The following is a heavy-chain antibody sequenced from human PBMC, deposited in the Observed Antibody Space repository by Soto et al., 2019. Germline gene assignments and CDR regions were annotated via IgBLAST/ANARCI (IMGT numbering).Heavy chain of an antibody. Sequence: SETLSLTCTVSGGSISSGDYYWSWIRQPPGKGLEWIGSIYYSGSTYYNPSLKSRVTISVDTSKNQFSLKLSSMTAADTAVYYCARYCSGGSCYSYYYYGMDVWGQGTTVTVSS. CDR3: ARYCSGGSCYSYYYYGMDV. D-gene: IGHD2-15*01. J-gene: IGHJ6*02. CDR1: GGSISSGDYY. V-gene: IGHV4-39*01. CDR2: IYYSGST.